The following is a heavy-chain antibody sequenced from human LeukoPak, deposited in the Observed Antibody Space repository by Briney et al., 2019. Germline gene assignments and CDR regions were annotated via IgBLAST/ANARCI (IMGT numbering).Heavy chain of an antibody. CDR1: GGSFSGYY. J-gene: IGHJ4*02. CDR3: ARGPVLGTTTYFYY. Sequence: PSETLSLTCAVYGGSFSGYYWNWIRQPPGKGPEWIGEINDSGSTNYNPPLKGRVTISVDMSKNQFSLKMNSVTAADTAVYYCARGPVLGTTTYFYYWGQGSLVTVSS. V-gene: IGHV4-34*01. D-gene: IGHD1-26*01. CDR2: INDSGST.